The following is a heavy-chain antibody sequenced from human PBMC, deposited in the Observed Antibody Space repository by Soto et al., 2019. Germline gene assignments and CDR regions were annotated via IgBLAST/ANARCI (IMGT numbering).Heavy chain of an antibody. CDR3: AALLGHCNGGTCFFRGFHP. V-gene: IGHV4-39*01. CDR2: ISYSGSS. D-gene: IGHD2-15*01. Sequence: QLQLQESGPGLVKPSETLSLTCTVSGGSISSETYFWGWVRQPSGKGLEWVGTISYSGSSFYNPFLHGRFTLSVDTSKNQFSLRLSAVTAADSAVYFCAALLGHCNGGTCFFRGFHPWGQGTLVTVSS. CDR1: GGSISSETYF. J-gene: IGHJ5*02.